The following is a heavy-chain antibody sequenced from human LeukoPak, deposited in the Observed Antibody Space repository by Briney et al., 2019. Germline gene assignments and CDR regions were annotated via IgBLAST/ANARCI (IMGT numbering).Heavy chain of an antibody. V-gene: IGHV4-61*01. J-gene: IGHJ2*01. CDR2: IYYSGST. CDR1: GASVSSGSSY. CDR3: ANRGSIADWYFDL. D-gene: IGHD6-6*01. Sequence: KTSETLSLTCTVSGASVSSGSSYCTWIRQPPGKGLEWIGYIYYSGSTHYNPSLKSRVTLSVDRSKNQFSLKLTSVTAADTAVYYCANRGSIADWYFDLWGRGTLVTVSS.